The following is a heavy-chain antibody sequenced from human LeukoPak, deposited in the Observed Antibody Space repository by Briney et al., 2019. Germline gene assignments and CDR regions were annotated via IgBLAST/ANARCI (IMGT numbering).Heavy chain of an antibody. CDR2: ISGSGGET. V-gene: IGHV3-21*01. Sequence: GGSLRLSCAASGFTFSSYAMAWVRQAPGKGPEWVSGISGSGGETFYADSVKGRFTISRDNAKNSLYLHLNSLRDEDTAIYYCARDPYNGDYGDFYYYYMDVWGKGTTVTISS. CDR1: GFTFSSYA. J-gene: IGHJ6*03. CDR3: ARDPYNGDYGDFYYYYMDV. D-gene: IGHD3-16*01.